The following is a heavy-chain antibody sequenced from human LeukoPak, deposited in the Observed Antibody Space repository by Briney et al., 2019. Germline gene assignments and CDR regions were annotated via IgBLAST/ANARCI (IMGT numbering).Heavy chain of an antibody. CDR3: TREGYDRSGYFLDF. CDR2: IYPSGRI. V-gene: IGHV4-59*12. CDR1: SGSMTDSC. J-gene: IGHJ4*02. Sequence: PSETLSLTCSVSSGSMTDSCWSWFRQAPGKGFEWLGFIYPSGRIEYSPSLRSRVSFSVATSRMEATVRLRSVTASDTAVYYCTREGYDRSGYFLDFWGRGILVTVSS. D-gene: IGHD3-22*01.